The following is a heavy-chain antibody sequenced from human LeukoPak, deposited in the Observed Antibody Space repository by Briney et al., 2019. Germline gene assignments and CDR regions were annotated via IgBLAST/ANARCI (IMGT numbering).Heavy chain of an antibody. CDR1: GFTFSTYA. J-gene: IGHJ5*02. D-gene: IGHD6-13*01. CDR2: IRSKAYGGTT. V-gene: IGHV3-49*04. Sequence: GVLRLSCAASGFTFSTYAASWVRQAPGKGLEWVGFIRSKAYGGTTEYAASVKGRFTISRDDSKSIAYLKMNSLKTEDTAVYYCRSLRTAGQRDWFDPWGQGTLVTVSS. CDR3: RSLRTAGQRDWFDP.